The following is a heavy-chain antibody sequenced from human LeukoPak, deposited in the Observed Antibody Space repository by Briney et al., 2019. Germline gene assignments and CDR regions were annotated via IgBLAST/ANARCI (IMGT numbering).Heavy chain of an antibody. D-gene: IGHD4-17*01. V-gene: IGHV4-59*01. CDR1: GGSISSYY. CDR2: IYYSGST. J-gene: IGHJ4*02. Sequence: SETLSLTCTVSGGSISSYYWSWIRQPPGKGLERIGYIYYSGSTNYNPSLKSRVTVSVDTSKNQFSLKLSSVTAADTAVYYCAREVTTGLFDYWGQGTLVTVSS. CDR3: AREVTTGLFDY.